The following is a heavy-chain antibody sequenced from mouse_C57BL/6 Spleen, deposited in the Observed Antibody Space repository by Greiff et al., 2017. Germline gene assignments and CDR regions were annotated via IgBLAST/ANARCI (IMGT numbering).Heavy chain of an antibody. CDR2: ISDGGSYT. V-gene: IGHV5-4*01. Sequence: EVQRVESGGGLVKPGGSLKLSCAASGFTFSSYAMSWVRQTPEKRLEWVATISDGGSYTYYPDNVKGRFTISRDNAKNNLYLQMSHLKSEDTAMYYCARDRGGETGTYYFDYWGQGTTLTVSS. CDR3: ARDRGGETGTYYFDY. CDR1: GFTFSSYA. D-gene: IGHD4-1*01. J-gene: IGHJ2*01.